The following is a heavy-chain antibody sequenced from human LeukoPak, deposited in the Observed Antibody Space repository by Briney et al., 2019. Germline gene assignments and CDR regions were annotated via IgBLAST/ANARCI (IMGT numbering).Heavy chain of an antibody. V-gene: IGHV3-48*01. Sequence: GGSLRLSCAASGFAFSSHSMNWVRQAPGKGLEWVSYISSSSNAIHYADSVKGRFTISRDNAKNSLYLQMNSLRAEDTAVYFCARGYDSGVSFYWGQGTLVTVSS. J-gene: IGHJ4*02. CDR2: ISSSSNAI. CDR3: ARGYDSGVSFY. D-gene: IGHD3-10*01. CDR1: GFAFSSHS.